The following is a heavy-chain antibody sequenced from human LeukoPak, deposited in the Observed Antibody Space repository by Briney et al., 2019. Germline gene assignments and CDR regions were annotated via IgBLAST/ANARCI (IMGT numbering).Heavy chain of an antibody. J-gene: IGHJ3*02. Sequence: GRSLRLSCAASGFTFSSYAMHWVRQAPGKGLEWVAVISYDGSNKYYADSVKGRFTISRDNSKNTLYLQMNSLRAGDTAVYYCARQKHCSSTSCYEEDAFFISGQGKMLTVSS. CDR2: ISYDGSNK. D-gene: IGHD2-2*01. CDR1: GFTFSSYA. CDR3: ARQKHCSSTSCYEEDAFFI. V-gene: IGHV3-30-3*01.